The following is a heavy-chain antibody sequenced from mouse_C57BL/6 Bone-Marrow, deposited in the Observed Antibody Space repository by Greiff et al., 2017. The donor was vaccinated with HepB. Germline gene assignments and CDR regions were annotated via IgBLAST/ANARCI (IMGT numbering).Heavy chain of an antibody. CDR3: AREGVGYFAY. D-gene: IGHD2-2*01. V-gene: IGHV1-69*01. J-gene: IGHJ3*01. CDR1: GYTFTSYW. CDR2: IDPSDSYT. Sequence: QVQLQQPGAELVMPGASVKLSCKASGYTFTSYWMHWVKQRPGQGLEWIGEIDPSDSYTNYNQKFKGKSTLTVDKSSSTAYMQLSSLTSEDSAVYYCAREGVGYFAYWGQGTLVTVSA.